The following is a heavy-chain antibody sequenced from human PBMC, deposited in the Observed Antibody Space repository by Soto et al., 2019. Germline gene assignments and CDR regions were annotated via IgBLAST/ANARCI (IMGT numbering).Heavy chain of an antibody. Sequence: EVQLVESGGGLVQPGRSLRLSCAASGFTFDDYAMHWVRQAPGKGLEWVSGISWNSGSIGYADSVKGRFTISRDNAKNSLYLQMNGLRAEDTALYYCAKDIWDCSGGSCYSGDYDAFDIWGQGTMGNVSS. CDR1: GFTFDDYA. CDR2: ISWNSGSI. D-gene: IGHD2-15*01. V-gene: IGHV3-9*01. CDR3: AKDIWDCSGGSCYSGDYDAFDI. J-gene: IGHJ3*02.